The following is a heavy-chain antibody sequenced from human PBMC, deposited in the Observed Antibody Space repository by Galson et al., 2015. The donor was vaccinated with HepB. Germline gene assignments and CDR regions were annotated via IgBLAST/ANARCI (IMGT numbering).Heavy chain of an antibody. Sequence: SLRLSCAASGFTVSSNYMSWVRQAPGKGLEWVSVIYSGGSTYYADSVKGRFTISRDNSKNTLYLQMNSLRAEDTAVYYCARLNRAVAGDYYYYGMDVWGQGTTVTVSS. V-gene: IGHV3-66*01. J-gene: IGHJ6*02. CDR3: ARLNRAVAGDYYYYGMDV. D-gene: IGHD6-19*01. CDR2: IYSGGST. CDR1: GFTVSSNY.